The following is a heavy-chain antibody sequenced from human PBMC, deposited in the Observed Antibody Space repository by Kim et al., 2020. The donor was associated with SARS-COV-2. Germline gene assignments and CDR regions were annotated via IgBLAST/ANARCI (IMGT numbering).Heavy chain of an antibody. CDR2: IKTGGGAK. J-gene: IGHJ2*01. Sequence: GGSLRLSCAASGFTFSSYWMNWVRQAPGKGLEWVSSIKTGGGAKNYADSVKGRFTVSRDNAKNSLYLQMNSLRADDTAVYYCARDGVSPVLSFDFWGRGT. CDR1: GFTFSSYW. D-gene: IGHD6-13*01. V-gene: IGHV3-21*04. CDR3: ARDGVSPVLSFDF.